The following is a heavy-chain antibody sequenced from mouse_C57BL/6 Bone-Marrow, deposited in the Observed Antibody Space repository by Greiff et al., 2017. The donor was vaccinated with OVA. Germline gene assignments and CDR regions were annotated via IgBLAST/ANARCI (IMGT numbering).Heavy chain of an antibody. V-gene: IGHV1-14*01. Sequence: EVQLQQSGPELVKPGASVKMSCTASGYTFTSYVMHWVKQKPGQGLEWIGYIYPYNDGTKYNEKFKGKATLTSDKSSSTAYMELSSLTSEDSAVYYCARPLITNAMDYWGQGTSVTVSS. CDR1: GYTFTSYV. D-gene: IGHD1-1*01. J-gene: IGHJ4*01. CDR2: IYPYNDGT. CDR3: ARPLITNAMDY.